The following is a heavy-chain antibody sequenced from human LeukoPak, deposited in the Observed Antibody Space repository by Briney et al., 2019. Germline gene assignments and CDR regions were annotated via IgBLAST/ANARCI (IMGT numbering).Heavy chain of an antibody. V-gene: IGHV1-2*02. CDR1: GYTFTGYY. D-gene: IGHD1-26*01. CDR3: ARGTIGGYSSVHD. CDR2: INPNSGDT. J-gene: IGHJ1*01. Sequence: ASVKVSCKAFGYTFTGYYMHWVRQAPGQGLEWMGWINPNSGDTDYAQRFQDRVTMTRDTSINTAYMELSRLRSDDTAVYYCARGTIGGYSSVHDWGQGTLLIVSS.